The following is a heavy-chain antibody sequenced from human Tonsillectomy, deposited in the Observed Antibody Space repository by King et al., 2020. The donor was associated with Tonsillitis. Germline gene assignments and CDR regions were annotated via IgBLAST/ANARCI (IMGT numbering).Heavy chain of an antibody. V-gene: IGHV3-7*01. J-gene: IGHJ4*02. CDR3: VRDVAYEHFDF. CDR1: GFTFGNNW. Sequence: VQLVESGGGLVQPGESLRLSCAASGFTFGNNWMTWVRQAPGKGLEWVAHISNDGSQEDYGDSVRGRFTISRDNAKNSLYLQMNSLRAEDTAVYYCVRDVAYEHFDFWGQGTLVTASS. CDR2: ISNDGSQE. D-gene: IGHD5-12*01.